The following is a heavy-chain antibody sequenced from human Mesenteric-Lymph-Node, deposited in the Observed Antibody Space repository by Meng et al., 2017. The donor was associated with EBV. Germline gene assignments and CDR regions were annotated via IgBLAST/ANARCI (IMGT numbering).Heavy chain of an antibody. CDR1: GGSISSSNW. CDR2: IYPTGST. J-gene: IGHJ4*02. V-gene: IGHV4-4*02. CDR3: ARGVLFRGVIDLYYFDY. D-gene: IGHD2-21*01. Sequence: VHVEEPVPGLVKPSGTLSLTCAVSGGSISSSNWWNWVRQSPGKGLEWIGKIYPTGSTNYSPSFESRVTMSVDKSKNQFSLILNSVTAADTAMYYCARGVLFRGVIDLYYFDYWGQGTLVTVSS.